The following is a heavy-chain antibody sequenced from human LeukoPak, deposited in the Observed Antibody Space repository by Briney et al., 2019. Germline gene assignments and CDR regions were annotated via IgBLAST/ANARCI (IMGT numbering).Heavy chain of an antibody. CDR2: MYNSGST. D-gene: IGHD4-17*01. J-gene: IGHJ4*02. CDR1: SVSISGSY. Sequence: SETLSLTCTVSSVSISGSYWSWIRQPPGKGLEWIAYMYNSGSTNYNPSLKSRVTISIDTSKNQFSLKLSSLTAADTAIYYCARGIESYGDYGYWGQGILVTVSS. V-gene: IGHV4-59*01. CDR3: ARGIESYGDYGY.